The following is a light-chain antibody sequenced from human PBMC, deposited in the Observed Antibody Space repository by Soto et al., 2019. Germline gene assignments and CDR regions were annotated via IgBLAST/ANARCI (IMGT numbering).Light chain of an antibody. Sequence: EIVLSQSPATLSLSPGERATLSCRASQSVFNSLAWYQQKPGQAPRLLIYDSSMRATGIPARFSGSGSGTDYTLTISSLEPEDFAVYYCQQRNSLPLTFGGGTKVDIK. CDR3: QQRNSLPLT. CDR2: DSS. CDR1: QSVFNS. V-gene: IGKV3-11*01. J-gene: IGKJ4*01.